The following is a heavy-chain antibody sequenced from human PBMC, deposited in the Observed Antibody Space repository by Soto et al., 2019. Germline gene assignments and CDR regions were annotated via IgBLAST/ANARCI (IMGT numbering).Heavy chain of an antibody. CDR1: GFTFGHSA. J-gene: IGHJ4*02. V-gene: IGHV3-23*01. D-gene: IGHD3-10*01. CDR2: ISGTGGAA. CDR3: AKPEEVVRGFDF. Sequence: GSLRLSCAASGFTFGHSAMSWVRQAPGKGLEWVAAISGTGGAAYYADSVKGRFTISRDNSRNTLFLQMNGLRVDDTAIYHCAKPEEVVRGFDFWGLGTLVTVSS.